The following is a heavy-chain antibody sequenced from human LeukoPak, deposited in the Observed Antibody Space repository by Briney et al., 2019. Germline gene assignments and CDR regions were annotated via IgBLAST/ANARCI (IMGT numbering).Heavy chain of an antibody. Sequence: GGSLRLSCAASGFTFSSYAMSWVRQAPGKGLEWVSAISGSGGSTYYADSVKGRFTISRDNSKNTLYLQMNSLRAEDTAVYYCARDVRGVMDYYYGMDVWGQGTTVTVSS. J-gene: IGHJ6*02. CDR1: GFTFSSYA. V-gene: IGHV3-23*01. CDR2: ISGSGGST. D-gene: IGHD3-10*02. CDR3: ARDVRGVMDYYYGMDV.